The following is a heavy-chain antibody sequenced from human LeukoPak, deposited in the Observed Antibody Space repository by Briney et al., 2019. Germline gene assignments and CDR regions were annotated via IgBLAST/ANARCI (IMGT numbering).Heavy chain of an antibody. CDR1: GFTFSSYA. D-gene: IGHD3-10*01. CDR3: AKDSDTSGYFDY. J-gene: IGHJ4*02. V-gene: IGHV3-30*18. Sequence: GGSLRLSCAASGFTFSSYAMSWVRQAPGKGLEWVAVISYDGSNKYYADSVKGRFTISRDNSKNTLYLQMNSLRAEDTAVYYCAKDSDTSGYFDYWGQGTLVTVSS. CDR2: ISYDGSNK.